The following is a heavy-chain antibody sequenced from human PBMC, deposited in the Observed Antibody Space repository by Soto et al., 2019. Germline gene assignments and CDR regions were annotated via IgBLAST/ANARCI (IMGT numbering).Heavy chain of an antibody. CDR3: ARSPGAYGTDAFDY. CDR2: IKQDGSEK. D-gene: IGHD4-17*01. V-gene: IGHV3-7*04. CDR1: GFTFSSYW. J-gene: IGHJ4*02. Sequence: EVQLVESGGGLVQPGGSLRLSCAASGFTFSSYWMSWVRQAPGKGLEWVANIKQDGSEKYYVDSVKGRFTISRDNAKNSLYLQMNSLRAGDTAVYYCARSPGAYGTDAFDYWGQGTLVTVSS.